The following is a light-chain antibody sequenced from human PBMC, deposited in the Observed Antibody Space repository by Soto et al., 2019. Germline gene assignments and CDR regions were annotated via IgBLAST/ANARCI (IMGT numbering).Light chain of an antibody. J-gene: IGLJ1*01. CDR3: LSYTNGTPYV. CDR1: SSDVGAYNR. Sequence: QSALTQPASVSGSPGQAITISCTGTSSDVGAYNRVSWYQQHSGKASKLMIYEVSNRPSGVSNRFSGSKSTNTASLTISGLQAEVDADYDCLSYTNGTPYVFGTGTKLAVL. V-gene: IGLV2-14*01. CDR2: EVS.